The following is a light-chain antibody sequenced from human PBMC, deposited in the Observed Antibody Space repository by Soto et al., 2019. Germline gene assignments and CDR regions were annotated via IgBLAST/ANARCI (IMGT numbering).Light chain of an antibody. J-gene: IGLJ1*01. Sequence: QSVLTQPPSASGTPGQRITISCSGSSSDIGRNTVNWYQQLPGTAPKLLIYSHNQRPSGVPDRFSGSKSGTTASLAISGLQSEDEADYYCASSDDYVNHFYVFGTGTKVTVL. CDR1: SSDIGRNT. CDR2: SHN. V-gene: IGLV1-44*01. CDR3: ASSDDYVNHFYV.